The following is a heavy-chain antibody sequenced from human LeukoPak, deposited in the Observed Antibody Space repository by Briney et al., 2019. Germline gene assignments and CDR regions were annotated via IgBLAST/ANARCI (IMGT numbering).Heavy chain of an antibody. V-gene: IGHV3-23*01. D-gene: IGHD2-21*02. CDR3: AKDPAARPLRLITDDAFDI. Sequence: GGSLRLSCAASGFTFSSYAMSWVRQAPGKGLEWVSAISGSGGSTYYADSVQGRFTISRDNSKNTLYLQMNSLRTEDTAVYYCAKDPAARPLRLITDDAFDIWGQGTMVTVSS. J-gene: IGHJ3*02. CDR2: ISGSGGST. CDR1: GFTFSSYA.